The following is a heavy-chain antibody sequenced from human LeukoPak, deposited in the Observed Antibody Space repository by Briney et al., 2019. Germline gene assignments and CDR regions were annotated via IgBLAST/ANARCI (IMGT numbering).Heavy chain of an antibody. Sequence: PSETLSLICTVSGGSISSYYWCWIRQPPGKGLEWIGYIYYSGSTNYNPSLKSRVTILVDTSKNQFSLKLSSVTAADTAVYYCARKYYYMDVWGKGTTVTVSS. V-gene: IGHV4-59*01. CDR2: IYYSGST. CDR3: ARKYYYMDV. J-gene: IGHJ6*03. CDR1: GGSISSYY.